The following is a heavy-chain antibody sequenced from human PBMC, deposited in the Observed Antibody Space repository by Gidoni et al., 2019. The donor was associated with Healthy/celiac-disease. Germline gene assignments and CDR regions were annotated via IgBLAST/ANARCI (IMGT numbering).Heavy chain of an antibody. CDR2: IYWNDDK. J-gene: IGHJ3*02. CDR1: GFSLSTSGVG. D-gene: IGHD6-25*01. Sequence: QITLKESGPTLVNPTQTLTLTCTFSGFSLSTSGVGVGWIRQPPGKALEWLALIYWNDDKRYSPSLKSRLTITKDTSKNQVVLTMTNMDPVDTATYYCAHRRPHTRSSATIGRYDAFDIWGQGTMVTVSS. CDR3: AHRRPHTRSSATIGRYDAFDI. V-gene: IGHV2-5*01.